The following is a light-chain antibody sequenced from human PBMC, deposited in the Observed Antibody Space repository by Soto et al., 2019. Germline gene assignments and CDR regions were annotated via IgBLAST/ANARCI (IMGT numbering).Light chain of an antibody. CDR2: YDD. J-gene: IGLJ1*01. CDR1: SSNIGNNA. CDR3: AAWDDSLNGQV. V-gene: IGLV1-36*01. Sequence: QSVLTQPPSVSEAPRQRVTISCSRSSSNIGNNAVNWYQQLPGKAPKLLIYYDDLLPSGVSDRFSGSKSGTSASLAISGLQSEDEADYYCAAWDDSLNGQVFGTGTKVTVL.